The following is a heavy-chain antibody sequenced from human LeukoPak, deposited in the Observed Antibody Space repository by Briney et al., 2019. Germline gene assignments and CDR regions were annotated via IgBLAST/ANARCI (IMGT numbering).Heavy chain of an antibody. D-gene: IGHD6-19*01. J-gene: IGHJ4*02. CDR2: INHSGST. Sequence: ASETLSLTCAVYGGSFSGYYWSWLRQPPGKGREWIGEINHSGSTNYNPSLKSRVTISVGTSKNQFSLKLSSVTAADTAVYYCARLIAVAGTRGADYWGQGTLVTVSS. CDR1: GGSFSGYY. V-gene: IGHV4-34*01. CDR3: ARLIAVAGTRGADY.